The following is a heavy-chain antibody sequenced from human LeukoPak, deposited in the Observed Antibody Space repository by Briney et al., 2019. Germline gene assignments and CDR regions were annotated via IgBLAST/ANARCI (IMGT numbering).Heavy chain of an antibody. J-gene: IGHJ4*02. V-gene: IGHV3-30*04. Sequence: GGSLRLSCAASGFTFSNFAMHWVRQAPGKGLEWVAVISYDGSNKYYADSVKGRFTISRDNSKNTLYLQMNSLRAEDTAVYYCASVSNYYFDYWGQGTLVTVSS. CDR3: ASVSNYYFDY. CDR1: GFTFSNFA. D-gene: IGHD4-11*01. CDR2: ISYDGSNK.